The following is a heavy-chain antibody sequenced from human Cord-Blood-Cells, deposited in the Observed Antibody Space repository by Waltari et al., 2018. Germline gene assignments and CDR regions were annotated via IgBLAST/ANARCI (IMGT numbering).Heavy chain of an antibody. V-gene: IGHV4-34*01. CDR3: ARGGDTGGIDY. CDR1: GGSFSGYY. J-gene: IGHJ4*02. D-gene: IGHD1-26*01. CDR2: INHSGST. Sequence: QVQLQQWGAGLLKPSETLSLTCAVYGGSFSGYYWSWIRQPPGKGLEWFGEINHSGSTKYHPSLKSRVTISVDTSKNQFSLKLSSVNAADTAVYYCARGGDTGGIDYWGQGTLVTVSS.